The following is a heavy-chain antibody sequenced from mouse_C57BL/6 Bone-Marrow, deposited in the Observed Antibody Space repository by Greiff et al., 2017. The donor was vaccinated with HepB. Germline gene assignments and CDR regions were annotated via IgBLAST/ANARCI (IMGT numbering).Heavy chain of an antibody. Sequence: EVQLQQSGPGLVKPSQSLSLTCSVTGYSITSCYYWNWLRQCPGNKLEWMGYISYDGSNNYNPSLKNRISITRDTSENQFFLKLNSVTTEDTATYYCASGGLRWSYWYFDVWGTGTTVTVSS. V-gene: IGHV3-6*01. D-gene: IGHD2-1*01. J-gene: IGHJ1*03. CDR3: ASGGLRWSYWYFDV. CDR1: GYSITSCYY. CDR2: ISYDGSN.